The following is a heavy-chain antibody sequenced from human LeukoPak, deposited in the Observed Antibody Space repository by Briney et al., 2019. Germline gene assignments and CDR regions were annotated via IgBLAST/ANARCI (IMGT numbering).Heavy chain of an antibody. Sequence: PGGSLRLSCAASGFTFSDYYMSWIRQAPGKGLEWVSYISSSSSYTNYADSVKGRFTISRDNAKNSLYLQMNSLRAEDTAVYYCARDQDWNDVDYYYGMDVWGKGTTVTVSS. V-gene: IGHV3-11*06. D-gene: IGHD1-1*01. CDR3: ARDQDWNDVDYYYGMDV. J-gene: IGHJ6*04. CDR1: GFTFSDYY. CDR2: ISSSSSYT.